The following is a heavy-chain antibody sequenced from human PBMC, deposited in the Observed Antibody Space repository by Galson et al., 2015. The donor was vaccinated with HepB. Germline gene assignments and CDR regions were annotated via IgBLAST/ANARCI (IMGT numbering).Heavy chain of an antibody. V-gene: IGHV3-30*03. J-gene: IGHJ4*02. Sequence: SLRLSCAASGFTFSSYGMHWVRQAPGKGLEWVAVISYDGSNKYYADSVKGRFTISRDNSKNTLYLQMNSLRAEDTAVYYCARDFSPSDYQLPTFDYWGQGTLVTVSP. CDR1: GFTFSSYG. D-gene: IGHD2-2*01. CDR3: ARDFSPSDYQLPTFDY. CDR2: ISYDGSNK.